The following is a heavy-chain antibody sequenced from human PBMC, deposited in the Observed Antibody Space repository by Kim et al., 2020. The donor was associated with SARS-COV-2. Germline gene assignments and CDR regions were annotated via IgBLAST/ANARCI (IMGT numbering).Heavy chain of an antibody. D-gene: IGHD6-13*01. V-gene: IGHV3-43*02. CDR1: GFTFDDYA. J-gene: IGHJ6*02. Sequence: GGSLRLSCAASGFTFDDYAMHWVRQAPGKGLEWVSLISGDGGSTYYADSVKGRFTISRDNSKNSLYLQMNSLRTEDTALYYCAKDKSIAAAGTLSSHYYYGMDVWGQGTTVTVSS. CDR2: ISGDGGST. CDR3: AKDKSIAAAGTLSSHYYYGMDV.